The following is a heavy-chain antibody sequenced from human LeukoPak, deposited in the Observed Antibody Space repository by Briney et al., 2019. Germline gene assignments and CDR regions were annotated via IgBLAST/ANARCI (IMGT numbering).Heavy chain of an antibody. CDR3: ARVAGWHWFDP. CDR2: IYSGGST. V-gene: IGHV3-NL1*01. D-gene: IGHD6-19*01. Sequence: GGSLRLSCAASGFTFSSYVMHWVRQAPGKGLEWVSVIYSGGSTYYADSVKGRFTISRDNSKNTLYLQMNNMRVDDTAVYYCARVAGWHWFDPWGQGTLVTVSS. J-gene: IGHJ5*02. CDR1: GFTFSSYV.